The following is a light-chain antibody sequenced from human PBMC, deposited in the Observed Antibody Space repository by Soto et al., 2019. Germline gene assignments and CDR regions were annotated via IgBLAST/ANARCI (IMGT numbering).Light chain of an antibody. CDR3: SLSALV. CDR2: TNS. Sequence: QSVLTQPPSVSGAPGQGVTISCAGTSSNIGAGYDVHWYQQVPGTAPKLLIYTNSNRPSGVPDRFSGSKSGTSASLAITGLQAADEADYDSSLSALVFGGGTKLPS. CDR1: SSNIGAGYD. J-gene: IGLJ3*02. V-gene: IGLV1-40*01.